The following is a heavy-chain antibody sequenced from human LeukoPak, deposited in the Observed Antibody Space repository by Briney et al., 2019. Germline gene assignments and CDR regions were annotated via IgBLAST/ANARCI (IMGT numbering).Heavy chain of an antibody. CDR3: AHDSTDYNSGWYHSPIQPLDN. V-gene: IGHV1-18*01. D-gene: IGHD6-19*01. CDR2: ISAYNGNT. J-gene: IGHJ4*02. CDR1: GYTFTSYG. Sequence: ASVKVSCKASGYTFTSYGISWVRQASGQGLEWMGWISAYNGNTNYAQKLQGRVTMTTDTSTSTAYMELRSLRSDDTAVYYCAHDSTDYNSGWYHSPIQPLDNWGQGTLVTVSS.